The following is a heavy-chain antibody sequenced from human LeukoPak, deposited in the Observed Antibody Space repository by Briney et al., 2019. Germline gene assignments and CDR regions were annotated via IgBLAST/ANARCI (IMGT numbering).Heavy chain of an antibody. CDR3: AQDQAYSSSPGFDD. V-gene: IGHV3-7*03. CDR1: GFTFSSYW. CDR2: IKEDESGK. D-gene: IGHD6-6*01. J-gene: IGHJ4*02. Sequence: PGGSLRLSCAASGFTFSSYWMTWVRQAPGKGLEWVANIKEDESGKYYVESVKGRFTISRDNARNLMYLQMNSVRAEDMAVYYCAQDQAYSSSPGFDDWGQRTLVTVSA.